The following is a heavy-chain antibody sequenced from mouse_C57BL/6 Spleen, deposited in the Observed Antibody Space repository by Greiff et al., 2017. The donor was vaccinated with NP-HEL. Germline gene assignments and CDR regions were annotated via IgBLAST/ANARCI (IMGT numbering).Heavy chain of an antibody. V-gene: IGHV1-69*01. CDR3: ARSDRDYAMDY. Sequence: VQLQQPGAELVMPGASVKLSCKASGYTFTSYWMHWVKQRPGQGLEWIGEIDPSDSYTNYNQKFKGKSTLTVDKSSSTAYMQLSSLTSEDSAVYYCARSDRDYAMDYWGQGTSVTVSS. CDR1: GYTFTSYW. CDR2: IDPSDSYT. J-gene: IGHJ4*01.